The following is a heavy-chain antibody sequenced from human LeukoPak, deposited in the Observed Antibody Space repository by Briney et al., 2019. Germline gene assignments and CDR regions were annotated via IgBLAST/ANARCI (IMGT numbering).Heavy chain of an antibody. J-gene: IGHJ4*02. D-gene: IGHD4-17*01. CDR3: ARGFESDTYATYFDD. Sequence: SETLSLTCTVSGGSISSGGYYWSWIRQHPGKGLEWIGLIYYSGSTYYNPSFKSRVTISVDTSKSQFSLKLSSVTAADTAVYYCARGFESDTYATYFDDWGQGTLVTVSS. V-gene: IGHV4-31*03. CDR2: IYYSGST. CDR1: GGSISSGGYY.